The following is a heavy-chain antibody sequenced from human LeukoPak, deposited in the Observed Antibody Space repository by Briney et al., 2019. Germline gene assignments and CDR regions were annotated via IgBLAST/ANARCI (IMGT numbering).Heavy chain of an antibody. CDR2: INPKTGAT. Sequence: ASVKVSCKASGGTFTDYFLHWLRQAPGQGLEWMGWINPKTGATNYAQSFQGRVTMTRDTSTSTGNMEVNSLRSDDTAVYYCARAYEYGWFDPWGQGTLVTVSS. V-gene: IGHV1-2*02. CDR3: ARAYEYGWFDP. CDR1: GGTFTDYF. J-gene: IGHJ5*02. D-gene: IGHD3-16*01.